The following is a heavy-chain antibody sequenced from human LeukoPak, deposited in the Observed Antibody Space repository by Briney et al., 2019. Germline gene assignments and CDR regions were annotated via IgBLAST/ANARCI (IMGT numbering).Heavy chain of an antibody. J-gene: IGHJ5*02. V-gene: IGHV3-74*01. CDR1: GFTFSSYW. CDR3: AKSWGDYGNWFDP. D-gene: IGHD4-17*01. CDR2: INSDGSTT. Sequence: GGSLRLSCAASGFTFSSYWMHWVRQAPGKGLVWVSRINSDGSTTTHADSVKGRFTISRDNAKNTLYLQMNSLRAEDTAVYYCAKSWGDYGNWFDPWGQGTLVTVSS.